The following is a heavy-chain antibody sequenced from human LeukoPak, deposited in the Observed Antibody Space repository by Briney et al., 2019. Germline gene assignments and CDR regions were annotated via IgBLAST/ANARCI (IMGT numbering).Heavy chain of an antibody. Sequence: ASVKVSCKASGYTFTSYGISWVRQAPGQGLEWMGWISAYNGNTNYAQKLQGRVTMTTDTSTSTAYMELRSLRSDDTAAYYCARAPEGRFLEWLPADYWYFDLWGRGTLVTVSS. J-gene: IGHJ2*01. CDR1: GYTFTSYG. CDR2: ISAYNGNT. D-gene: IGHD3-3*01. V-gene: IGHV1-18*01. CDR3: ARAPEGRFLEWLPADYWYFDL.